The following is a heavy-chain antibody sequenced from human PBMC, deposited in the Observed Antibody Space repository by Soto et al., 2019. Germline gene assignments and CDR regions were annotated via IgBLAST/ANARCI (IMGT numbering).Heavy chain of an antibody. V-gene: IGHV3-23*01. CDR1: GFTFSNYA. CDR2: ISESGGTT. J-gene: IGHJ4*02. Sequence: EVQLMESGGGLVQPGGSLSLSCAAAGFTFSNYAMSWVRQAPGKGLDWVSSISESGGTTYYANSVKGRFTISRDNSNNALDLQMNSLRVEDTAVYYCAKHPKTADRVTNFDYWGQGILVTVSS. D-gene: IGHD6-6*01. CDR3: AKHPKTADRVTNFDY.